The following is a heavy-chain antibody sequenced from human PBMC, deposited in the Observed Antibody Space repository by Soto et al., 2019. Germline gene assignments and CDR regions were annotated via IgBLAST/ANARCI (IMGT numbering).Heavy chain of an antibody. CDR2: TYYRSKWYN. CDR1: GDSVSSNSAA. D-gene: IGHD4-17*01. CDR3: ARSRSGTVTKKRYYFDY. V-gene: IGHV6-1*01. Sequence: SQTLSLTCAISGDSVSSNSAAWNWIRQSPSRGLEWLGRTYYRSKWYNDYAVSVKSRITINPDTSKNQFSLQLNSVTPADTAVYCCARSRSGTVTKKRYYFDYWGQGTLVTVSS. J-gene: IGHJ4*02.